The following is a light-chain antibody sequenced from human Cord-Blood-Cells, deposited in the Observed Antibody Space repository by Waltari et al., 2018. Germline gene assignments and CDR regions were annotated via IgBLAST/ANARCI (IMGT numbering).Light chain of an antibody. CDR1: SSDVGGYNY. Sequence: QSALTQPASLSGSPGQSITIPCTGTSSDVGGYNYVPWYQQHPGKAPKLMIYDVSNRPSGVSNRFSGSKSGNTASLTISGLQAEDEADYYCSSYTSSSTWVFGGGTKLTVL. J-gene: IGLJ3*02. CDR2: DVS. CDR3: SSYTSSSTWV. V-gene: IGLV2-14*03.